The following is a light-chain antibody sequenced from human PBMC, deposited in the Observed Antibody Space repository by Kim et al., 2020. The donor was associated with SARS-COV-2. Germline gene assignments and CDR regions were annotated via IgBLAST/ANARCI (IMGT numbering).Light chain of an antibody. CDR1: QCVLYSSNNKNY. Sequence: DIVMTQSPDSLAVSLGERATINCKSSQCVLYSSNNKNYLAWYQQKPRQPPKLLIYWASTRESGVPDRFSGSGSGTDFTLTISSLQAEDVAVYYCQQYYSTPLTFGQGTKVDIK. J-gene: IGKJ1*01. V-gene: IGKV4-1*01. CDR3: QQYYSTPLT. CDR2: WAS.